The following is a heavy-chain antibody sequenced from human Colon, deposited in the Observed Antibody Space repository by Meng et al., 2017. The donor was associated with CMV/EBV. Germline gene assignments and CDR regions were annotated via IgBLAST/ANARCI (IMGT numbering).Heavy chain of an antibody. Sequence: SETLPLTCTVSADSLRSHYWSWIRQPPGKGLEWMGYVYYSGAATYTPSLRRRLSISVDMSKKQVYLTLRSVTAADTAMYLCARGIGHASNNTHDYWGQGTLVTVSS. CDR1: ADSLRSHY. D-gene: IGHD1/OR15-1a*01. CDR3: ARGIGHASNNTHDY. J-gene: IGHJ4*02. CDR2: VYYSGAA. V-gene: IGHV4-59*11.